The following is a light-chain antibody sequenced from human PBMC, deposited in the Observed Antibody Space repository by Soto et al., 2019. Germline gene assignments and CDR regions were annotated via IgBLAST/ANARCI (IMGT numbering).Light chain of an antibody. Sequence: EIVLTQSPGTLSLSPGERATLSCRASQSVSSSYLAWYQQKPGQAPRLLIYGASSRATGLPDRFSGSGSGNDFPLPISRLEPEDFAVYYCQQYGSSPFTFGPGTKVDIK. J-gene: IGKJ3*01. V-gene: IGKV3-20*01. CDR1: QSVSSSY. CDR2: GAS. CDR3: QQYGSSPFT.